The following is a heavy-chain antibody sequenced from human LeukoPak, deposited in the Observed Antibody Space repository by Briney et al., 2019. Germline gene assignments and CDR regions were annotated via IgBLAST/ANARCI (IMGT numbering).Heavy chain of an antibody. J-gene: IGHJ4*02. CDR3: AREYSLVRGVSHFDY. V-gene: IGHV1-2*02. CDR1: GYTFTGYY. CDR2: INPNSGGT. D-gene: IGHD3-10*01. Sequence: GASVKASCKASGYTFTGYYMHWVRQAPGQGLEWMGWINPNSGGTNYAQKFQGRVTMTRDTSISTAYMELRSLRSDDTALYYCAREYSLVRGVSHFDYWGQGALVTVSS.